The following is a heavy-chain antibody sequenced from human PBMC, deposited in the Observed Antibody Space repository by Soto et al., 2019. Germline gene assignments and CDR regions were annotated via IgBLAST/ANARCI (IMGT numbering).Heavy chain of an antibody. V-gene: IGHV3-7*01. CDR1: GFTFSSYW. D-gene: IGHD3-22*01. J-gene: IGHJ6*02. CDR3: ARIFRYYYDSSGSLDV. Sequence: EVQLVESGGGLVQPGGSLRLSCAASGFTFSSYWMSWVRQAPGKGLEWVANIKQDGSEKYYVDSVKGRFTISRDNAKKSLYLQMNSLRAEDTAVYYCARIFRYYYDSSGSLDVWGQGTTVTVSS. CDR2: IKQDGSEK.